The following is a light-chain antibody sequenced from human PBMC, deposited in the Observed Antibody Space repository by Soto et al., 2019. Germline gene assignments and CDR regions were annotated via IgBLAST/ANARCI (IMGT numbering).Light chain of an antibody. CDR3: QYTYRAPLT. CDR2: AAS. J-gene: IGKJ4*01. CDR1: QYIGRY. V-gene: IGKV1-39*01. Sequence: DIQMTQSPSSLSASVGDRVTITCRAGQYIGRYLNWYQQKPGKAPKLLIYAASSLPSGVPSRFSGSGSGTDFTLTISSLQPEDFATCSCQYTYRAPLTFGGGTKVEIK.